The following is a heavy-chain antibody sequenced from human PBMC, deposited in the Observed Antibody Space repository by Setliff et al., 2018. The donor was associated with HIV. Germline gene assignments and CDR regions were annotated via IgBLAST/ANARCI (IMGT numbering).Heavy chain of an antibody. CDR3: ARRGMWSYETGGNPTATFDY. D-gene: IGHD2-8*02. CDR1: DGSINSRSYY. V-gene: IGHV4-39*01. Sequence: PSETLSLTCTVSDGSINSRSYYWAWIRQPPGKGLEWVASIYFSGTPYYNPSLKNRVTISVDTSKNQFSLKLSSVTAADTAVYYCARRGMWSYETGGNPTATFDYWGQGVLVTVSS. CDR2: IYFSGTP. J-gene: IGHJ4*02.